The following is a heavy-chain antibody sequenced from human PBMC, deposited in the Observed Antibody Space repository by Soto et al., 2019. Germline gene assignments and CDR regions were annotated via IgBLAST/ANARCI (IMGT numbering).Heavy chain of an antibody. J-gene: IGHJ2*01. CDR3: ARDVWMGELLHWYFDL. CDR2: ISYDGSNK. D-gene: IGHD1-26*01. V-gene: IGHV3-30-3*01. Sequence: QVQLVESGGGVVQPGRSLRLSCAASGFTFSSYAMHWVRQAPGKGLEWVAVISYDGSNKYYADSVKGRFTISRDNYKNTLYLQMNSLRAEDTAVYYCARDVWMGELLHWYFDLWGRGTLVTVSS. CDR1: GFTFSSYA.